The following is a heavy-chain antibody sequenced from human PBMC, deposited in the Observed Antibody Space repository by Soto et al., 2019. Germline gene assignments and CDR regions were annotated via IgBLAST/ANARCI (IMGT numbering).Heavy chain of an antibody. V-gene: IGHV4-59*01. CDR2: IYYSGST. Sequence: SETLSLTCTVSGGSISSYYWSWIRQPPGKGLEWIGYIYYSGSTNYNPSLKSRVTISVDTSKNQFSLKLSSVTAADTAVYYCARRYSSSSDAFDIWGQGTMVTVSS. CDR1: GGSISSYY. CDR3: ARRYSSSSDAFDI. J-gene: IGHJ3*02. D-gene: IGHD6-13*01.